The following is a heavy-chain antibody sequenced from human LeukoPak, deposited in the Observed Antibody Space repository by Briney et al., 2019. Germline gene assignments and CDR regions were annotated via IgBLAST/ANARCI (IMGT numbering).Heavy chain of an antibody. CDR1: GFTVSSNY. CDR3: ARESIYCSGGSCLFDAFDI. D-gene: IGHD2-15*01. V-gene: IGHV3-66*02. CDR2: IYSGGST. J-gene: IGHJ3*02. Sequence: GGSLRLSCAASGFTVSSNYMSWVRQAPGKGLERVSVIYSGGSTYYADSVKGRFTISRDNSKNTLYLQMNSLRAEDTAVYYCARESIYCSGGSCLFDAFDIWGQGTMVTVSS.